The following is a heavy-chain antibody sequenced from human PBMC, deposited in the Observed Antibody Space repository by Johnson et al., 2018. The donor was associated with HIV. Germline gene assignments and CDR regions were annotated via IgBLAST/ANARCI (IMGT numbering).Heavy chain of an antibody. CDR1: GFTVSSNY. Sequence: VQLVESGGGLIQPGGSLRLSCAASGFTVSSNYMSWVRQAPGKGLEWVSGINWNGGSTGYADSVKGRFTISRDNAKNSLYLQMNSLRTEDTAVYYCARQFPYCSGGSCLPAAFDIWGHGTRVSVSS. CDR2: INWNGGST. D-gene: IGHD2-15*01. J-gene: IGHJ3*02. V-gene: IGHV3-66*03. CDR3: ARQFPYCSGGSCLPAAFDI.